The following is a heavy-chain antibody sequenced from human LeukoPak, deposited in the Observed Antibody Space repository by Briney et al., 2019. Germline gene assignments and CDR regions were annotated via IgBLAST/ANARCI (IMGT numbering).Heavy chain of an antibody. V-gene: IGHV3-23*01. CDR3: AKSRRQSGTYFDY. J-gene: IGHJ4*02. Sequence: GRSLRLSCAASGFTSGSFAMTWVRQAPGRGLEWVSSVSGSGGSTYYADSVRGRFTISRDNSKNTLYLQMNSLRAEDTAVYLCAKSRRQSGTYFDYWGQGTLVTTSS. CDR1: GFTSGSFA. CDR2: VSGSGGST. D-gene: IGHD1-26*01.